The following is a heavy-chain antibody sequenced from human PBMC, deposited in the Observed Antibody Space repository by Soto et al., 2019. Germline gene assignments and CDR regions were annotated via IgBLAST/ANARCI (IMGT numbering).Heavy chain of an antibody. J-gene: IGHJ4*01. Sequence: XDSLTISQPGSGYTFTDYCIALRRPLAGEGLEERGFIFTSDSDTSYSPSFRGQVIISVDTTINTAYLQFTSLKASDTAIYYYARREGCFSRFEHWGQGTLVTVSS. CDR3: ARREGCFSRFEH. CDR1: GYTFTDYC. D-gene: IGHD2-2*01. CDR2: IFTSDSDT. V-gene: IGHV5-51*01.